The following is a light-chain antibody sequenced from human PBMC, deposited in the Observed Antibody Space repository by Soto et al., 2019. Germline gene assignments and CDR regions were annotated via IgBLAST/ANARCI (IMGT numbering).Light chain of an antibody. CDR3: QHRSNSPPTWT. CDR1: QRIGTY. J-gene: IGKJ1*01. CDR2: DTS. Sequence: EIVWTQSPATLSLSPGYRATLSCRASQRIGTYLAWYQQKAGEAPSILIYDTSNSATGIPTRISGSGSWTAVTLTISSLEHEDFAFYFCQHRSNSPPTWTFGQGTKVEIK. V-gene: IGKV3-11*01.